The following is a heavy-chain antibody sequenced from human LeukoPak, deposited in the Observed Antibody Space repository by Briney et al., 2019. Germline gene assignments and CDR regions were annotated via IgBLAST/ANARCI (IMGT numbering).Heavy chain of an antibody. J-gene: IGHJ4*02. CDR2: VHLSGAS. Sequence: SGTLSLTCAVSGGSILTTNWWSWVRQPPGKGLEGIGEVHLSGASNYNPSLKSRVSMSIDKSGKQLSLELTSVTAADTAIYYCARESGAFSPFGFWGQGTLVTVSS. D-gene: IGHD1-26*01. V-gene: IGHV4-4*02. CDR1: GGSILTTNW. CDR3: ARESGAFSPFGF.